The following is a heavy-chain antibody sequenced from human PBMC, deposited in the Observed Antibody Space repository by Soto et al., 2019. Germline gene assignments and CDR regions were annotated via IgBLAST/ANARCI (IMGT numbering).Heavy chain of an antibody. V-gene: IGHV3-21*01. J-gene: IGHJ6*02. CDR3: ARDCSGGSCYPGMDV. CDR1: GFNFNSYT. Sequence: GGSLRLSCAASGFNFNSYTINWVRQAPGKRLEWLSSISSSGYIFSTDSVRGRFTISRDNAKNSVYLQINSLRAEDTAVYFCARDCSGGSCYPGMDVRGQGTTVTVSS. D-gene: IGHD2-15*01. CDR2: ISSSGYI.